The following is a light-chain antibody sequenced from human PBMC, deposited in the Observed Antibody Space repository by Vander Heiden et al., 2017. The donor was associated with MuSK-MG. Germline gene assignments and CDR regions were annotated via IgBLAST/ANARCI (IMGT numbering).Light chain of an antibody. J-gene: IGKJ2*01. CDR3: QQHDNLTPYT. V-gene: IGKV1-33*01. CDR2: DAS. CDR1: QDIRNY. Sequence: DIQMTQSPSSLSTSVGDRVTITCQASQDIRNYLNWYQQKTGKAPKLLIYDASNLETGVPSRFSGSGSGTDFTFPISSLQEEDIATYYCQQHDNLTPYTFGQGTKVEIK.